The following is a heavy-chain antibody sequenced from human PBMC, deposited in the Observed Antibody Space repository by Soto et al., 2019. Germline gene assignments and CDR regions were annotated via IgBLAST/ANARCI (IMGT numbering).Heavy chain of an antibody. CDR3: AGDGVRNGAYNGWLDP. CDR1: GFSFSSYW. D-gene: IGHD3-16*01. CDR2: IKEDGREK. J-gene: IGHJ5*02. V-gene: IGHV3-7*03. Sequence: GGSLRLSCAASGFSFSSYWMTWVRQAPGKGLEWVANIKEDGREKYYVASVKGRFTISRDNDKSLLYLQMDSLTPDDTAVYYCAGDGVRNGAYNGWLDPWGQGTLVTVSS.